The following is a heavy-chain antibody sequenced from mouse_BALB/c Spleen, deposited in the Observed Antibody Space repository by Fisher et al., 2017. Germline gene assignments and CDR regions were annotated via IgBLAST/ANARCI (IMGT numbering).Heavy chain of an antibody. J-gene: IGHJ4*01. D-gene: IGHD2-3*01. CDR3: ARSYGYYGGDY. Sequence: RFTISRDNAKNTLFLQMTSLRSEDTAMYYCARSYGYYGGDYWGQGTSVTVSS. V-gene: IGHV5-17*02.